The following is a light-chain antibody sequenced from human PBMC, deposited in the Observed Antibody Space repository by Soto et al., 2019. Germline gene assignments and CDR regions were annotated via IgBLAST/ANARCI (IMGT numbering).Light chain of an antibody. V-gene: IGKV3-15*01. CDR1: ESVSSN. J-gene: IGKJ1*01. Sequence: VMTQSPAKLSLSGGGGAPLACRASESVSSNLAWYQKRPGQAPRLVIYGASTRATGIPARFSGGGSGTELTLTISSLQSEDFAAYYCQQYNSWPPITFGQGTKVDIK. CDR3: QQYNSWPPIT. CDR2: GAS.